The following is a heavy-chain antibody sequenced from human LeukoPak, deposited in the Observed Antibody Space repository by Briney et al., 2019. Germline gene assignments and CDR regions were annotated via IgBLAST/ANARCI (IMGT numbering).Heavy chain of an antibody. D-gene: IGHD3-10*01. CDR2: INPNSGGT. CDR1: GYTFTGYY. J-gene: IGHJ4*02. CDR3: ARDLSYYGSGSYYFDY. Sequence: GASVKASCKASGYTFTGYYMHWVRQAPGQGLEWMGWINPNSGGTNYAQKFQGRVTMTRDTSISTAYMELSRLRSDDTAVYYSARDLSYYGSGSYYFDYWGQGTLVTVSS. V-gene: IGHV1-2*02.